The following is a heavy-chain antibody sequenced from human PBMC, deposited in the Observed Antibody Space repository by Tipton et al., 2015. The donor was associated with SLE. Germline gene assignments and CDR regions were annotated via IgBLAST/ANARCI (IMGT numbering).Heavy chain of an antibody. J-gene: IGHJ1*01. CDR2: IYYSGST. Sequence: TLSLTCTVSGGSVSSGSYYWSWIRQPPGKGLEWIGYIYYSGSTNYNPSLKSRVTISVDTSKNQFSLKLSSVTAADTAVYYCATSRDGDGYNSAEYFQHWGQGTLVTVSS. V-gene: IGHV4-61*01. CDR3: ATSRDGDGYNSAEYFQH. CDR1: GGSVSSGSYY. D-gene: IGHD5-24*01.